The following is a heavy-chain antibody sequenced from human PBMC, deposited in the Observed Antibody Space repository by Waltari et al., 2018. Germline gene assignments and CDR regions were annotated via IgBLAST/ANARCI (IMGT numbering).Heavy chain of an antibody. D-gene: IGHD6-13*01. Sequence: QVQLQESGPGLVKPSETLSLTCTVSGGSISSYYWSWIRQPPEKGLEWIGYIYYSGSTNYNPSLKSRVTISVDTSKNQFSLKLSSVTAADTAVYYCARGPQQLAKGIDYWGQGTLVTVSS. J-gene: IGHJ4*02. CDR3: ARGPQQLAKGIDY. CDR1: GGSISSYY. V-gene: IGHV4-59*01. CDR2: IYYSGST.